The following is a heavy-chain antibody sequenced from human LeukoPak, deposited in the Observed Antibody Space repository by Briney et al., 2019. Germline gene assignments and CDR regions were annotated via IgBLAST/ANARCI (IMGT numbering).Heavy chain of an antibody. Sequence: GASVKVSCKASGYTFTKFAMNWLRQAPGQGLEWMGWTNTNTENPTYAQGFTGRLVFSLDTSISTAYLQISRLEAEDTAVYYCARTRYCDSTSCLGGRGAFDMWGQGTMVTVSS. J-gene: IGHJ3*02. D-gene: IGHD2-2*01. CDR3: ARTRYCDSTSCLGGRGAFDM. CDR2: TNTNTENP. V-gene: IGHV7-4-1*02. CDR1: GYTFTKFA.